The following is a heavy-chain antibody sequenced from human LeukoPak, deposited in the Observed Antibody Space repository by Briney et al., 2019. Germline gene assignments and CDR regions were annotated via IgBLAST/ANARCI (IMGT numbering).Heavy chain of an antibody. V-gene: IGHV4-39*07. D-gene: IGHD5-12*01. CDR1: GGSIRSSSDY. Sequence: SETLSLTCTVSGGSIRSSSDYWGWIRQPPGKGLEWIGNIYYSGSAYYNPSLKSRVTISVDTSTNQFSLKLSSVTAADTAVYYCARWKWSGYEFGGLDPWGQGTLVTVSS. J-gene: IGHJ5*02. CDR3: ARWKWSGYEFGGLDP. CDR2: IYYSGSA.